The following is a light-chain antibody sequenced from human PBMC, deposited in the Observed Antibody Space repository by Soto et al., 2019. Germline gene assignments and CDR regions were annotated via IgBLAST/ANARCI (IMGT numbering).Light chain of an antibody. CDR1: QSLVHSNGNTY. V-gene: IGKV2-30*02. CDR3: MQGTHWPPT. J-gene: IGKJ1*01. CDR2: KVS. Sequence: DVVMTQSPLSLPVTLGQPASISCRSSQSLVHSNGNTYLNWLQQRPGQSPRRLIYKVSNRDSGVPDRFTGSGSGTEFTLKISRVEAEDVGVYYCMQGTHWPPTFGQGTKVKIK.